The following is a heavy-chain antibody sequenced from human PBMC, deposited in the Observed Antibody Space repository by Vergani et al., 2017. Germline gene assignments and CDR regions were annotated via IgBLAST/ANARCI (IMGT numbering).Heavy chain of an antibody. V-gene: IGHV3-33*01. D-gene: IGHD4-11*01. CDR2: IWYDGSNK. Sequence: QVQLVESGGGVVQPGRSLRLSCAASGFTFSSYGMHWVRQAPGKGLDWVAVIWYDGSNKYYADSVKGRFTISRDNSKNTLYLQMNSLRAEDTAVYYCAREGTTXTTEAFYYYYYMDVWGKGTTVTVSS. CDR3: AREGTTXTTEAFYYYYYMDV. J-gene: IGHJ6*03. CDR1: GFTFSSYG.